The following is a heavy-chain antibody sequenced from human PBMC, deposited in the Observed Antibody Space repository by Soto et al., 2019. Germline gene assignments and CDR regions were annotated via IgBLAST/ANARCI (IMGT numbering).Heavy chain of an antibody. J-gene: IGHJ6*02. CDR1: GFAFSSYT. Sequence: EVQLVESGGGLVQPGGSLRLSCSASGFAFSSYTMNWVRQAPGRGLEWVSFISGRGTTTYYADPVKGRFTISRDNAKNSLYLQVNSLRDEDTATYYCARLGFCSGSSCNYYYYYYGMDVWGQGTTVTVSS. CDR2: ISGRGTTT. V-gene: IGHV3-48*02. D-gene: IGHD2-15*01. CDR3: ARLGFCSGSSCNYYYYYYGMDV.